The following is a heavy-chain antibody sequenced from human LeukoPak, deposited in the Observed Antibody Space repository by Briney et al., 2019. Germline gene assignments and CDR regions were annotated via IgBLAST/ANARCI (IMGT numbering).Heavy chain of an antibody. Sequence: GASVKVSCKASGYTFTSYGISWVRQAPGQGLEWMGWINPNSGGTNYAQKFQGRFTMTRDTSISTAYMELSRLRSDDTAVYYCASMEDDSSGYLVGPVVPLTEAWGQGTLVTVSS. V-gene: IGHV1-2*02. CDR1: GYTFTSYG. CDR2: INPNSGGT. J-gene: IGHJ4*02. CDR3: ASMEDDSSGYLVGPVVPLTEA. D-gene: IGHD3-22*01.